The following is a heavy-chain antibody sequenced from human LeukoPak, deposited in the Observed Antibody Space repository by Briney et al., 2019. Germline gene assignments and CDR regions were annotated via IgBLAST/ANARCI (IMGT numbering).Heavy chain of an antibody. CDR1: GGSTSGYH. Sequence: SETLSLTCSVSGGSTSGYHWSWIRQTPGKGLEWIGHIYYSGTTYYNPSLESRVTISIDTSKNQFSLKLSSVTAADTAVYYCMGSAVAGRGYWGQGTLVTVSS. V-gene: IGHV4-59*03. J-gene: IGHJ4*02. D-gene: IGHD6-19*01. CDR2: IYYSGTT. CDR3: MGSAVAGRGY.